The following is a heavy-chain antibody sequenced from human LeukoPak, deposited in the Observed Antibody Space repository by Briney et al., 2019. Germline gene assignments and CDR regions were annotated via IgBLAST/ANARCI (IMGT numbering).Heavy chain of an antibody. V-gene: IGHV4-34*01. CDR2: INHSGST. CDR1: GGSFSGYY. CDR3: ARGSYDYVWGSYRSYYFDY. J-gene: IGHJ4*02. Sequence: SETLSLTCTVYGGSFSGYYWSWIRLPPGKGLEWIGEINHSGSTNYNPSLKSRVTISVDTSKNQFSLKLSSVTAADTAVYYCARGSYDYVWGSYRSYYFDYWGQGTLVTVSS. D-gene: IGHD3-16*02.